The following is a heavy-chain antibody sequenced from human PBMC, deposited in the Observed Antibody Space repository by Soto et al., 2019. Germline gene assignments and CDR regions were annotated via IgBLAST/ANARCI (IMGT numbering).Heavy chain of an antibody. Sequence: EVQLVESGGGLIQPGGSLRLSCAASGFTVSSNYMSWVRQAPGKGLEWVSVIYSGGRTYYADSVKGRFTISRDISKNTLYVQMNSLRAGDTAVYDCARGIAAAGPCDYWGQGTLVTVSS. J-gene: IGHJ4*02. CDR2: IYSGGRT. D-gene: IGHD6-13*01. V-gene: IGHV3-53*01. CDR1: GFTVSSNY. CDR3: ARGIAAAGPCDY.